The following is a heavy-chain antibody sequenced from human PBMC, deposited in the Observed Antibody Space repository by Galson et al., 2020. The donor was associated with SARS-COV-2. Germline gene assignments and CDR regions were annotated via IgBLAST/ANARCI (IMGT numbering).Heavy chain of an antibody. D-gene: IGHD2-15*01. Sequence: ASETLSLTCAVSGASVSSTNWWTWVRQPPGKGLEWIGEIFHGGSTNYDPSLKSRVTISVDKSKNQVSLKLNSVTAVDTAVYHCARRFHCSGALCLDYWGQGTLVTVSS. V-gene: IGHV4-4*02. CDR2: IFHGGST. CDR1: GASVSSTNW. CDR3: ARRFHCSGALCLDY. J-gene: IGHJ4*02.